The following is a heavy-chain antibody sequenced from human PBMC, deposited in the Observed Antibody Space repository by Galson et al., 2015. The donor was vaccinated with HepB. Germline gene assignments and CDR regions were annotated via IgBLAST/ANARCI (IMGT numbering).Heavy chain of an antibody. J-gene: IGHJ4*02. Sequence: SVKVSCKASGYTFTSYGVSWVRQAPGQGLEWMGWISAYNGNTNYAQKLQGRVTMTTDTSTSTAYMDLRSLRSDDTAVYYCARDSRFDDSRGHTFDYWGQGTLVTVSS. CDR1: GYTFTSYG. D-gene: IGHD3-22*01. CDR3: ARDSRFDDSRGHTFDY. CDR2: ISAYNGNT. V-gene: IGHV1-18*04.